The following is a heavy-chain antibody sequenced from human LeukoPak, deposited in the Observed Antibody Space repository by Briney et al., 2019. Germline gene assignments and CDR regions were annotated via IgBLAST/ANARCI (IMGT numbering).Heavy chain of an antibody. D-gene: IGHD1-26*01. J-gene: IGHJ3*02. CDR3: ARDGRGRDAFDI. CDR2: IYYSGST. CDR1: GGSISSSSYY. Sequence: PSETLSLTCTVSGGSISSSSYYWGWIRQPPGKGLEWIGSIYYSGSTYYNPSLKSRVTISVDTSKNQFSLKLSSVTAADTAVYYCARDGRGRDAFDIWGQGTMVTVSS. V-gene: IGHV4-39*07.